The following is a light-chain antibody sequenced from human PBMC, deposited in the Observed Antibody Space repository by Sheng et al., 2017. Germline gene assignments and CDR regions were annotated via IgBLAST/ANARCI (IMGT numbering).Light chain of an antibody. CDR2: TNN. CDR3: CSYAGSRIKYV. V-gene: IGLV1-47*01. J-gene: IGLJ1*01. Sequence: QSVLTQPPSASGTPGQRVTISCSGSSSNIGSTYVYWYQQLPGTAPKLLIYTNNQRPSGVPDRFSGSKSGNTASLTISGLQAEDESDYYCCSYAGSRIKYVFGTGTKVTVL. CDR1: SSNIGSTY.